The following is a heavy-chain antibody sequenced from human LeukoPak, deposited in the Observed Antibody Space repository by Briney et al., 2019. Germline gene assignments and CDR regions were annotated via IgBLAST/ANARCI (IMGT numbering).Heavy chain of an antibody. CDR3: ARETRLLHRAFDI. V-gene: IGHV4-39*07. Sequence: SETLSLTCIVSGDSINSNKYYWDWIRQPPGKGLEWIGSIYYSGSTSYNPSLKSRVTISVDTSKNQFSLRLNSVTAADTAVYYCARETRLLHRAFDIWGQGTMVTVSS. CDR2: IYYSGST. J-gene: IGHJ3*02. D-gene: IGHD2-15*01. CDR1: GDSINSNKYY.